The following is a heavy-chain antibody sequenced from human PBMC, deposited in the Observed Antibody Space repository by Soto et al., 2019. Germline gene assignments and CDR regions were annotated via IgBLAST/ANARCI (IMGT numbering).Heavy chain of an antibody. V-gene: IGHV1-2*04. CDR2: INPNSGGT. D-gene: IGHD2-15*01. J-gene: IGHJ4*02. CDR1: GYTFTGYY. Sequence: QVQLVQSGAEVKKPGASVKVSCKASGYTFTGYYMHWVRQAPGQGLEWMGWINPNSGGTNYAQKFQGWVTVTRDTSIGTAYMELGRVRSDETVVKYCARGAGVGLPGSRGGPTADFDYWGQGTLVSVSS. CDR3: ARGAGVGLPGSRGGPTADFDY.